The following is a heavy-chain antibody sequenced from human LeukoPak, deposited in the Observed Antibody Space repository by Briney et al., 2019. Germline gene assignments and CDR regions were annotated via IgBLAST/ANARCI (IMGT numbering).Heavy chain of an antibody. Sequence: GGSLRLSCAASGFTFSSYGIHWVRQAPGKGLEWVAFIRYDGSNKYYADPVKGRFTISRDNSKNTLYLEVISLTAEDTAVYYCAKDDAWLRFGEWSQGTLVTVSS. J-gene: IGHJ4*02. D-gene: IGHD3-10*01. CDR1: GFTFSSYG. V-gene: IGHV3-30*02. CDR2: IRYDGSNK. CDR3: AKDDAWLRFGE.